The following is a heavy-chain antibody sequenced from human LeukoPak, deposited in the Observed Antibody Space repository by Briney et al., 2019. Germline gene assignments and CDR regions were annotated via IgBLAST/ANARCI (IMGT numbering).Heavy chain of an antibody. J-gene: IGHJ4*02. V-gene: IGHV3-21*01. CDR1: GFTFSSYS. CDR3: ARVGPSSGSFFDY. Sequence: GGSLRLSCAASGFTFSSYSMNWVRQAPGKGLEWVSSISSSSSYIYYADSVKGRFTISRDNAKNSLYLQMNSLRAEDTAVYHFARVGPSSGSFFDYWGQGTLVTVSS. CDR2: ISSSSSYI. D-gene: IGHD1-26*01.